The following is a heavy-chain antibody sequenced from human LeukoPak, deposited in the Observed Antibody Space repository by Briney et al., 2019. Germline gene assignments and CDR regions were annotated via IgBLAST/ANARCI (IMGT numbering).Heavy chain of an antibody. J-gene: IGHJ5*02. D-gene: IGHD3-10*01. CDR2: INPNSGGT. Sequence: ASVKVSCKASGYTFTGYYMHWVRQAPGQGLEWMGWINPNSGGTNYAQKFQGRVTMTRDTSISTAYMELSRLRSDDTAVYYCARDLGQYYGSGSWTDPWGQGTLVTVSS. CDR3: ARDLGQYYGSGSWTDP. V-gene: IGHV1-2*02. CDR1: GYTFTGYY.